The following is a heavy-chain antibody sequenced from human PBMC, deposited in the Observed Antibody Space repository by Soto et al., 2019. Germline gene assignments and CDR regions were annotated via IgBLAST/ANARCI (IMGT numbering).Heavy chain of an antibody. CDR1: RVAFSKFI. D-gene: IGHD6-19*01. Sequence: GASVKVSCKASRVAFSKFIVTWVRQAPGLGLECVGGIIPLFGTANYAQQLQGRVTITADASTSTSYMEVNNLRSEDTAVYYCAKVRYSSPMGYYYGVDVWGQGTTFTVSS. CDR2: IIPLFGTA. J-gene: IGHJ6*02. CDR3: AKVRYSSPMGYYYGVDV. V-gene: IGHV1-69*13.